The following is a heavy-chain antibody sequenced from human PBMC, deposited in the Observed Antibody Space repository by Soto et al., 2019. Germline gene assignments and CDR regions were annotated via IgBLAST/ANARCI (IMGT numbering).Heavy chain of an antibody. J-gene: IGHJ6*02. CDR2: ISYDGSNK. Sequence: ESGGGVVQPGRSLRLSCAASGFTFSSYGMHWVRQAPGKGLEWVAVISYDGSNKYYADSVKGRFTISRDNSKNTLYLQMNSLRAEDTAVYYCAKAEVGITIFGVASGMDVWGQGTTVTVSS. CDR3: AKAEVGITIFGVASGMDV. CDR1: GFTFSSYG. D-gene: IGHD3-3*01. V-gene: IGHV3-30*18.